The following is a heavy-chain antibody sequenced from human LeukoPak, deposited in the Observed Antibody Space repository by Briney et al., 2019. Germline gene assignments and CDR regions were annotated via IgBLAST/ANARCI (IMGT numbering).Heavy chain of an antibody. D-gene: IGHD4-23*01. CDR3: ARHEDPTTVVTECYYYYGMDV. J-gene: IGHJ6*02. CDR1: GYSFTSYW. Sequence: GESLKISCKGSGYSFTSYWIGWVRQMPGKGLEWMGIIYPGDSDTRYSPSFQGQVTISADKSISTAYLQWSSLKASDTAMYYCARHEDPTTVVTECYYYYGMDVWGQGTTVTVSS. V-gene: IGHV5-51*01. CDR2: IYPGDSDT.